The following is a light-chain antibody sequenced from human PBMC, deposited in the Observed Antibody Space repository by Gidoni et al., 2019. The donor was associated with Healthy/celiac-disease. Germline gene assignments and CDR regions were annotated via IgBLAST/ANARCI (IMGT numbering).Light chain of an antibody. CDR3: QSADSSVTYP. CDR1: ALPKQY. J-gene: IGLJ2*01. V-gene: IGLV3-25*03. CDR2: KDS. Sequence: YELSQPPSVSVSPVQTARITCSGDALPKQYAYWYQQKPGQAPVLMIYKDSERPSEIPGRFSGSRSGTTVTLTISGVLAEDEADYYCQSADSSVTYPFGGGTKLTVL.